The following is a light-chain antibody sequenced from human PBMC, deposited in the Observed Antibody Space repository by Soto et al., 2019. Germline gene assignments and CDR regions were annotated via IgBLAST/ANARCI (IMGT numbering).Light chain of an antibody. Sequence: DIQMTQSPSSLSASVGDRVPISCQASQDISNSLNWYQQKPGKAPKLLIYDASNLETGVPSRFSGSGSGTDFTFTISSLQPEDIATYYCQHCHSLPLTFGQGTRLEIK. CDR3: QHCHSLPLT. CDR2: DAS. J-gene: IGKJ5*01. CDR1: QDISNS. V-gene: IGKV1-33*01.